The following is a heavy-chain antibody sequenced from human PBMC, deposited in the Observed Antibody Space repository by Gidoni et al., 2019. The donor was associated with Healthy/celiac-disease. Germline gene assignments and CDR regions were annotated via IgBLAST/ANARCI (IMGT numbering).Heavy chain of an antibody. CDR1: GFTFRSYG. D-gene: IGHD2-15*01. CDR2: IWYDGSNK. Sequence: QVQLVESGGGVVQPGRSLRLSCAASGFTFRSYGMHGVRQAPGKGLWWVAVIWYDGSNKYYADSVKGRFTISRDNSKNTLYLQMNSLRAEDTAVYYCARDGYCSGGSCTPDYYYYYMDVWGKGTTVTVSS. V-gene: IGHV3-33*01. CDR3: ARDGYCSGGSCTPDYYYYYMDV. J-gene: IGHJ6*03.